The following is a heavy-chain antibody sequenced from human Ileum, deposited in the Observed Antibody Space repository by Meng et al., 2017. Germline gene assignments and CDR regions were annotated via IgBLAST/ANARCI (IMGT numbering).Heavy chain of an antibody. CDR2: IYYSGGT. Sequence: QVQLQESGPGLVKPSQTLSLTCTVSGGSISSGDYYWSWIRQPPGKGLEWIGYIYYSGGTYYNPSLKSRLTISVDTSKNQFSLKLSSVTAADTAVYYCARDRDSSGYYPYWGQGALVTVSS. J-gene: IGHJ4*02. CDR3: ARDRDSSGYYPY. D-gene: IGHD3-22*01. V-gene: IGHV4-30-4*01. CDR1: GGSISSGDYY.